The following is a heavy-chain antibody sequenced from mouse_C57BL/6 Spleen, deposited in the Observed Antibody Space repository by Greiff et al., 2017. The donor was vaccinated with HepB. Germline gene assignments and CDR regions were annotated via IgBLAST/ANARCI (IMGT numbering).Heavy chain of an antibody. V-gene: IGHV3-1*01. CDR1: GYSITSGYD. D-gene: IGHD2-13*01. Sequence: EVQLQESGPGMVKPSQSLSLTCTVTGYSITSGYDWHWIRHFPGNKLEWMGYISYSGSTNYNPSLKSRISITHDTSKNHFFLKLNSVTTEDTATYYCARAGDGDSDWYFDVWGTGTTVTVSS. CDR3: ARAGDGDSDWYFDV. CDR2: ISYSGST. J-gene: IGHJ1*03.